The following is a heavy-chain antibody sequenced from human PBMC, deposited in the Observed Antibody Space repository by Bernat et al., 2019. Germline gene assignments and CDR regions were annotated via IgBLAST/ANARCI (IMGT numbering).Heavy chain of an antibody. Sequence: EVQLVESGGGLLQPGGSLRLSCAASGFSFKSYYMHWVRQAPGKGLEWASDIDGDGSNTRYADSVKGRFTISRDNAKSTLYLQMNSMRAEETAVYYCGRGGVTAARDYWGQGTLVIVYS. J-gene: IGHJ4*02. CDR2: IDGDGSNT. V-gene: IGHV3-74*01. CDR1: GFSFKSYY. CDR3: GRGGVTAARDY. D-gene: IGHD2-2*01.